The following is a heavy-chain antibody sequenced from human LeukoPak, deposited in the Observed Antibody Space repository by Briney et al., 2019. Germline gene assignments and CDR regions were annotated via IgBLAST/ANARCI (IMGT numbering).Heavy chain of an antibody. V-gene: IGHV3-66*01. CDR3: ARAVGPGRRYFDY. J-gene: IGHJ4*02. D-gene: IGHD4-23*01. Sequence: PGGSLRLSCAASEFSVGSNYMTWVRQAPGKGLEWVSLIYSGGSTYYADSVKGRFTISRDNSKNTLYLQMNSLRAEDTAVYYCARAVGPGRRYFDYWGQGTLVTVSS. CDR1: EFSVGSNY. CDR2: IYSGGST.